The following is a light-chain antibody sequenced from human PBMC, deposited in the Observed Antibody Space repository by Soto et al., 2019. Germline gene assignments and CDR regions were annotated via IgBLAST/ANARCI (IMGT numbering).Light chain of an antibody. J-gene: IGLJ3*02. V-gene: IGLV2-8*01. CDR2: EVS. CDR3: SSYAGRNNLGV. Sequence: QSALTQPTSASGSPGQSLTISCTGTSSDVGGYNYVSWYQQHPGKAPKLMIYEVSKRPSGVPDRFSGSKSGNTASLTVSGLQAEDEADYYCSSYAGRNNLGVFGGGTKLTVL. CDR1: SSDVGGYNY.